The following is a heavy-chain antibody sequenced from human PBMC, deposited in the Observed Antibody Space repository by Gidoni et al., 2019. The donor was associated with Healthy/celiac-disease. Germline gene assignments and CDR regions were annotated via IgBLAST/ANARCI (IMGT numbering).Heavy chain of an antibody. Sequence: QVQLVQSGAEVKKPGSSVKVSCKASGGTFSSYAISWVRKAPGQGLEWMGGIIPIFGTANDAQKFQGRVTITADKSTSTAYMELSSLRSEDTAVYYCARGELELRSGGESWFDPWGQGTLVTVSS. D-gene: IGHD1-7*01. CDR3: ARGELELRSGGESWFDP. V-gene: IGHV1-69*06. CDR1: GGTFSSYA. CDR2: IIPIFGTA. J-gene: IGHJ5*02.